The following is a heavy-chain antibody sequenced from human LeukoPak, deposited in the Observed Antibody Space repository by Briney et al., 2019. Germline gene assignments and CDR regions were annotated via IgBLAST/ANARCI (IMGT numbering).Heavy chain of an antibody. J-gene: IGHJ4*02. V-gene: IGHV3-23*01. Sequence: GGSLRLSCAASGFTLGTHAMDWVRQAPGKGLECVSTISGSGDSTYYTDSVKGRFTISRDNAKNSLYLQMNSLRAEDTAVYYCARAGIAARKLRPFDYWGQGTLVTVSS. D-gene: IGHD6-6*01. CDR3: ARAGIAARKLRPFDY. CDR2: ISGSGDST. CDR1: GFTLGTHA.